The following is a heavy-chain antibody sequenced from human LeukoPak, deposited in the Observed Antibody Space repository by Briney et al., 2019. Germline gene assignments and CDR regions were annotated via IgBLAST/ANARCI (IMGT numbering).Heavy chain of an antibody. D-gene: IGHD3-10*01. Sequence: GGSLRLSCAASGFTFSSYGMHWVRQAPGKGLEWVAFTRYDGSNKNYADSVKGRFTISRDNAKNSLYLQMNSLRGEDTAVYYCARVLGSYAVDYWGQGTLATVSS. CDR1: GFTFSSYG. V-gene: IGHV3-30*02. CDR3: ARVLGSYAVDY. J-gene: IGHJ4*02. CDR2: TRYDGSNK.